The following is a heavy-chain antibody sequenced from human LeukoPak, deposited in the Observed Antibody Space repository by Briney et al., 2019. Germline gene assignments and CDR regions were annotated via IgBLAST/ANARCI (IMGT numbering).Heavy chain of an antibody. CDR1: GGSISSSNW. V-gene: IGHV4-4*02. J-gene: IGHJ4*02. CDR2: IYHSGST. Sequence: SGTLSLTCAVSGGSISSSNWWSWVRQPPGKGLEWIGEIYHSGSTNYNPSLKSRVTISVDKSKNQFSLKLSSVTAADTAVYYCARVGTPDSYYYDSSGYRGVTAYDYWGQGTLVTVPS. CDR3: ARVGTPDSYYYDSSGYRGVTAYDY. D-gene: IGHD3-22*01.